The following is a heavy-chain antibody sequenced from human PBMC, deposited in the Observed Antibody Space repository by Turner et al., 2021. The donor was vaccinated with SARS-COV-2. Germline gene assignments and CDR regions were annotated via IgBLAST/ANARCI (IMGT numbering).Heavy chain of an antibody. CDR2: ISYSGNT. CDR3: ARHGLDILTGVFDY. D-gene: IGHD3-9*01. V-gene: IGHV4-39*01. Sequence: QLQLQESGPGLVKPSETLSLTCTVSGGSILNSIYYWAWIRQPPGKGLEWIGSISYSGNTYYNPSLSSRVTISVHTSKNQFSLKVTSVTAADTAVYYCARHGLDILTGVFDYWGQGILVTVSS. CDR1: GGSILNSIYY. J-gene: IGHJ4*02.